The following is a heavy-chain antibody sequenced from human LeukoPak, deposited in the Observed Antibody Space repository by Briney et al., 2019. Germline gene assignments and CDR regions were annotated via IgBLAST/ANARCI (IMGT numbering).Heavy chain of an antibody. CDR3: ARGGARDIWYFAY. Sequence: GGSLRLSCEVSGLTFSAYGIHWGRQSPGKGLGCGAFVRYDGRDKFYADSVKGRFIVSKDNSRTTLQLQMNSLRSEDTAVYFCARGGARDIWYFAYWGQGIRVTVSS. CDR2: VRYDGRDK. J-gene: IGHJ4*02. CDR1: GLTFSAYG. V-gene: IGHV3-30*02. D-gene: IGHD2-21*01.